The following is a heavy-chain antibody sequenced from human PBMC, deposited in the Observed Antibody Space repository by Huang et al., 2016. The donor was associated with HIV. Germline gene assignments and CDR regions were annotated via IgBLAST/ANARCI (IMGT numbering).Heavy chain of an antibody. V-gene: IGHV1-69*13. Sequence: QVQLVQSGAEVKRPGASVKVSCRASGGTFGNNAVSWVRQAPGQGLEWMGGIIPMFGTTNYAQRFQGKVTITADESSSTVYMELSSLRSDDTAVYYCARQPYCGGDCAHYYYFYMDVWGKGTTVTVSS. CDR3: ARQPYCGGDCAHYYYFYMDV. CDR2: IIPMFGTT. D-gene: IGHD2-21*02. J-gene: IGHJ6*03. CDR1: GGTFGNNA.